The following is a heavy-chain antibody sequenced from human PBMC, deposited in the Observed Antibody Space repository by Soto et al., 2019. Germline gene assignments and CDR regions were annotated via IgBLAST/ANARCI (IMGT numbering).Heavy chain of an antibody. J-gene: IGHJ4*02. Sequence: SETLSLTCAVYCGSFSGYYWSWLRQPPWKGLEWIGEINHSGSTNYNPSLKSRVTISVDTSKNQFSLKLSSVTAADTAVYYCAVRLGAARPFDYWGQGSLVTLSS. D-gene: IGHD6-6*01. CDR1: CGSFSGYY. CDR3: AVRLGAARPFDY. CDR2: INHSGST. V-gene: IGHV4-34*01.